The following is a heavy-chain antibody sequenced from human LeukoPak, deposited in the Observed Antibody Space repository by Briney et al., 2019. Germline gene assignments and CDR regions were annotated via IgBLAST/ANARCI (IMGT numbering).Heavy chain of an antibody. V-gene: IGHV1-8*01. Sequence: GASVKVSCKASGYTFTSYDINWVRQATGQGLEWMGWMNPNSGNTGYAQKFQGRVTMTTDTSTSTAYMELRSLRSDDTAVYYCARDSGTSSFDYWGQGTLVTVSS. D-gene: IGHD1-26*01. CDR1: GYTFTSYD. CDR3: ARDSGTSSFDY. J-gene: IGHJ4*02. CDR2: MNPNSGNT.